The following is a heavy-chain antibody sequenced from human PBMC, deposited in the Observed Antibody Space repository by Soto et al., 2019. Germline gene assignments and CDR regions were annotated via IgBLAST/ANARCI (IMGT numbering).Heavy chain of an antibody. CDR1: GGSISSYY. V-gene: IGHV4-59*01. D-gene: IGHD3-16*02. J-gene: IGHJ6*03. CDR2: IYYSGST. CDR3: ARDRGPGESSPSTAGTYYYYYYMDV. Sequence: SETLSLTCTVSGGSISSYYWSWIRQPPGKGLEWIGYIYYSGSTNYNPSLKSRVTISVDTSKNQFSLKLSSVTAADTAVYYCARDRGPGESSPSTAGTYYYYYYMDVWGKGTTVTVSS.